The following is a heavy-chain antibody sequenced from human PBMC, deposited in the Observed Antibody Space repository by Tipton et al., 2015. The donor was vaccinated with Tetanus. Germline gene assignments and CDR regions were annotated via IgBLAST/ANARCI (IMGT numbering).Heavy chain of an antibody. CDR1: GASVSGGTDY. J-gene: IGHJ6*02. CDR2: VCPTGST. Sequence: LRLSCTVSGASVSGGTDYWTWIRQSPGQGLEWISHVCPTGSTYSNPSLESRITLSVDRSRYQFSLKMRSVITEDTAMYYGARFCGGGACQSPYYNGMDGWGQGTAVTVSS. V-gene: IGHV4-61*01. CDR3: ARFCGGGACQSPYYNGMDG. D-gene: IGHD3-10*01.